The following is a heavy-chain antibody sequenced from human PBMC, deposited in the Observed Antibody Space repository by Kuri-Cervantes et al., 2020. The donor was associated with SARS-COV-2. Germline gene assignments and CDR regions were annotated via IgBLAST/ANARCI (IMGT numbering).Heavy chain of an antibody. D-gene: IGHD7-27*01. CDR2: INPNSGGT. CDR1: GYTFTGYY. J-gene: IGHJ4*02. Sequence: ASVKVSCKASGYTFTGYYMHCVRQAPGQGLEWMGWINPNSGGTNYAQKFQGRVTMTRDTSISQAYMELSSLRSDDTAVYYCARGKGDWGLDYWGQGTLVTVSS. V-gene: IGHV1-2*02. CDR3: ARGKGDWGLDY.